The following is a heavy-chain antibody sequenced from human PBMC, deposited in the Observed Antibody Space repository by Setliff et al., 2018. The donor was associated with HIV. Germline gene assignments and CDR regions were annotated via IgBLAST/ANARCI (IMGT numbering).Heavy chain of an antibody. CDR2: IDWDGNN. J-gene: IGHJ4*02. CDR1: GFSLNTPGMR. CDR3: ARMRYFDWIMIDN. Sequence: SGPTLVNPTQTLTLTCXXXGFSLNTPGMRVSWIRQPPGKALEWLARIDWDGNNFYSTSLKTRLTISKDASKNQVVLTMTNMDLVDTATYYCARMRYFDWIMIDNWGQGTLVTVSS. D-gene: IGHD3-9*01. V-gene: IGHV2-70*04.